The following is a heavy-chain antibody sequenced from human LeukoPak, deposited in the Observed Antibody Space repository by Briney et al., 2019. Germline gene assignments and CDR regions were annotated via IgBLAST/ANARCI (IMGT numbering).Heavy chain of an antibody. CDR3: VRHGNWNFDY. Sequence: TGGSLRLSCAASGFTFSSYSMGWVRQAPGRGLEWVANIKQDGSDKNYVNSVKGRFTLSRDNAKNSLSLQMNSLRAEDTALYYCVRHGNWNFDYWGQGTLVTVSS. CDR2: IKQDGSDK. V-gene: IGHV3-7*05. D-gene: IGHD1-1*01. CDR1: GFTFSSYS. J-gene: IGHJ4*02.